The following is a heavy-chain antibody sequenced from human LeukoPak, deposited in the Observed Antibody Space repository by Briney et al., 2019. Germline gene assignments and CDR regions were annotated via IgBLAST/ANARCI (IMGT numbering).Heavy chain of an antibody. Sequence: PGGSLRLSCAASGFTFSSYGMHWVRQAPGKGLEWVAFIRYDGSNKYYADSVKGRFTISRDNAKNSLYLQMNSLRAEDTAVYYCARVHYDFWSGYSVYFDYWGQGTLVTVSS. D-gene: IGHD3-3*01. CDR3: ARVHYDFWSGYSVYFDY. CDR2: IRYDGSNK. CDR1: GFTFSSYG. J-gene: IGHJ4*02. V-gene: IGHV3-30*02.